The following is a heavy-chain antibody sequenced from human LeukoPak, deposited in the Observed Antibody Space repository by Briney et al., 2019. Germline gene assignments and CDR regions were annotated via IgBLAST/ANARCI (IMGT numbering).Heavy chain of an antibody. CDR2: ISYSGST. D-gene: IGHD2-15*01. CDR1: GGSISSSSYF. CDR3: ARSGNFVVKYYFAS. Sequence: SETLSLTCTVSGGSISSSSYFWGWIRQPPGKRLEWIGSISYSGSTYYNPSLKSRVTISVGTSKNQFSLKLNSVTAADTAVYYCARSGNFVVKYYFASGAREPLS. V-gene: IGHV4-39*01. J-gene: IGHJ4*02.